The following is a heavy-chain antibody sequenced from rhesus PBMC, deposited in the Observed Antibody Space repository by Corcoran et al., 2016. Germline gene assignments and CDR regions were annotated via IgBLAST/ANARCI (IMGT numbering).Heavy chain of an antibody. D-gene: IGHD6-25*01. Sequence: QLQLQESGPGLVKPSETLSLTCAFSGASISNNFWSWIRQPPGKGLDWFGRVSGSGGDTDYNPSPKSRVTLSTDTSKNHISLKLTSVTSADTAVYYCTEGWSSGPWGQGVLVTVSS. CDR1: GASISNNF. V-gene: IGHV4-173*01. CDR2: VSGSGGDT. CDR3: TEGWSSGP. J-gene: IGHJ4*01.